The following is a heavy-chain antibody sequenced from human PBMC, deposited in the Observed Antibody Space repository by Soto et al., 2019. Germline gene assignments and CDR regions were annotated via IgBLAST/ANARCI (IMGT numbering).Heavy chain of an antibody. CDR3: ARDPSYGDYSYYGMDV. CDR2: IYYSGNT. CDR1: GASINGGGYY. Sequence: QVQLQESGPGLVKPSQTLSLTCTVSGASINGGGYYWSWIRQHPGKGLEWIGSIYYSGNTYYSPSLTSRVTISVDTSKNHFSLRLTAVTAADTAVYYCARDPSYGDYSYYGMDVWGQGTTVTVSS. D-gene: IGHD4-17*01. J-gene: IGHJ6*02. V-gene: IGHV4-31*03.